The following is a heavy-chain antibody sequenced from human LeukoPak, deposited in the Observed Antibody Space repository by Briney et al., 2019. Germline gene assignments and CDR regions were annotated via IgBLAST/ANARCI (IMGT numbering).Heavy chain of an antibody. J-gene: IGHJ6*02. CDR1: GFALCSHW. V-gene: IGHV3-7*03. Sequence: GGSLRLSCAASGFALCSHWMAWVRQVPGRVPEWVANVNRDGSETYYLDSVKGRFTISKDNAKNSLYLQMNSLRAEDTALYHCARNNGMDVWGQGTTVIVSS. CDR3: ARNNGMDV. CDR2: VNRDGSET.